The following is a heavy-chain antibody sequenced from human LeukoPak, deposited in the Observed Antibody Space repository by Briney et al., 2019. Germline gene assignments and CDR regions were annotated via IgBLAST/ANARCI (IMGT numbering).Heavy chain of an antibody. Sequence: PGGSLRLSCAASGFTFSSYAMSWVRQAPGKGLEWVSAISGSGGSTYYADSVKGRFTISRDNSKNTLYLQMNSLRVEDTAVYYCAKDKAYGLKVGATAIDYWGQGTLVTVSS. CDR3: AKDKAYGLKVGATAIDY. V-gene: IGHV3-23*01. D-gene: IGHD1-26*01. CDR2: ISGSGGST. J-gene: IGHJ4*02. CDR1: GFTFSSYA.